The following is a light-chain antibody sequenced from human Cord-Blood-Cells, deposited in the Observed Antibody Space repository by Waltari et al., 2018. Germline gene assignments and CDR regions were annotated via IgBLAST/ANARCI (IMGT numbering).Light chain of an antibody. J-gene: IGKJ5*01. V-gene: IGKV3-11*01. CDR2: DAS. CDR3: QQRSNWL. CDR1: PSVSSY. Sequence: IVFTQYPPTLSLAPGERGTLSCRASPSVSSYLAWYQQKPGQAPRLLIYDASNRATGIPARFSGSGSGTDFTLTISSLEPEDFAVYYCQQRSNWLFGQGTRLEIK.